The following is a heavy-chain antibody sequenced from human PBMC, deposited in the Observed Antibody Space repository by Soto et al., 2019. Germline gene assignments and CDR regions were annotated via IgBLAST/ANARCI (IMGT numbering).Heavy chain of an antibody. CDR2: IIPILGIT. D-gene: IGHD3-10*01. Sequence: QVQLVQSGAEVKKPGSSVKVSCKASGGTFSSHTINWVRQAPGQGLEWMGRIIPILGITNYAQRFQGRVTIIADKFTSTAYMALSSLRSEDTAVYYCAKDGRRGDDYYYYDMDVWGQGTTVTVSS. CDR1: GGTFSSHT. CDR3: AKDGRRGDDYYYYDMDV. J-gene: IGHJ6*02. V-gene: IGHV1-69*08.